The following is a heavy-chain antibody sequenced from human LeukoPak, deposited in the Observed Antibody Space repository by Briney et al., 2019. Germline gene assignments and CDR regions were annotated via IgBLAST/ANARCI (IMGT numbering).Heavy chain of an antibody. V-gene: IGHV3-7*03. CDR3: ARGTYGDYSSDWFDP. CDR1: GFTFSSYW. CDR2: IKQDGSEK. Sequence: PGGSLRLSCAASGFTFSSYWMSWVRQAPGKGLEWVANIKQDGSEKYYVDSVKGRFTISRDNAKNSLYLQMNSPRAEDTAVYYCARGTYGDYSSDWFDPWGQGTLVTVSS. D-gene: IGHD4-17*01. J-gene: IGHJ5*02.